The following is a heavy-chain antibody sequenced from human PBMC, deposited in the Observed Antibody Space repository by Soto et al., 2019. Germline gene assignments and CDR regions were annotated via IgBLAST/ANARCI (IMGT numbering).Heavy chain of an antibody. CDR2: ISYDGSNK. D-gene: IGHD5-12*01. J-gene: IGHJ4*02. V-gene: IGHV3-30*18. CDR1: GFTFSSYG. CDR3: AKGKDIVATIYFDY. Sequence: QVQLVESGGGVVQPGRSLRLSCAASGFTFSSYGMHWVRQAPGKGLEWVAVISYDGSNKYYADSVKGRFTISRDNSKNTLYLQMNSLRAEDTAVYYCAKGKDIVATIYFDYWGQGTLVTVSS.